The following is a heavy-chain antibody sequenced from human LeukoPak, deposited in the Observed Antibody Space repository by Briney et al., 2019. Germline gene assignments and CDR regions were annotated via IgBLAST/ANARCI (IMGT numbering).Heavy chain of an antibody. D-gene: IGHD1-26*01. V-gene: IGHV3-11*04. CDR1: GFTFSDYY. CDR2: ISSSGSTI. J-gene: IGHJ4*02. CDR3: ATDRGSYRPIEN. Sequence: GGSLRLSCAASGFTFSDYYMSWMRQAPGKGLEGVSYISSSGSTIYYADSVKGRFTISRDNAKNSLYLQMNSLRAEDTAVYYCATDRGSYRPIENWGQGTLVIVSS.